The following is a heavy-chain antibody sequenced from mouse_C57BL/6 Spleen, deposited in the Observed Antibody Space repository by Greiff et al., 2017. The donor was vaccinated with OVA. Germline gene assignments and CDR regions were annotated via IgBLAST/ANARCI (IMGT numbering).Heavy chain of an antibody. CDR1: GFTFSSYG. V-gene: IGHV5-6*02. CDR2: ISSGGSYT. D-gene: IGHD4-1*01. CDR3: ARHVLGRGEYYYFDY. J-gene: IGHJ2*01. Sequence: DVKLVESGGDLVKPGGSLKLSCAASGFTFSSYGMSWVRQTPDKRLEWVATISSGGSYTYYPDSVKGRCTISRDNAKNTLYLQLSSLKSEDTAMYYCARHVLGRGEYYYFDYWGQGTTLTVSS.